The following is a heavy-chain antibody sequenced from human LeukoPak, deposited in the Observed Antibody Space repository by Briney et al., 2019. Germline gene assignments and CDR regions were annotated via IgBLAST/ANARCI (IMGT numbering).Heavy chain of an antibody. CDR1: GGSISSSSYY. Sequence: SETLSLTCTVSGGSISSSSYYWGWIRQPPGKGLEWIGSIYYSGSTYYNPSLKSRVTISVDTSKNQFSLKLSSVTAADTAVYYCASAPHSSSPSYWFDPWGQGTLVTVSS. D-gene: IGHD6-6*01. J-gene: IGHJ5*02. CDR3: ASAPHSSSPSYWFDP. CDR2: IYYSGST. V-gene: IGHV4-39*07.